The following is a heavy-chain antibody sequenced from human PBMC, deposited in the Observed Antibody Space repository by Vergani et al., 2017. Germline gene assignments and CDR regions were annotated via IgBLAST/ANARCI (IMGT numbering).Heavy chain of an antibody. Sequence: QVQLQESGPGLVKPSETLSLTCIVSGGSISPYYWSCIRPPAGKGLEWIGRIYNSESTNYNPSLKSRVTMSVDTSKNQFSLKLRSVTAADTAVYYCAREYSSSVGFLAYWGQGTLVTVSS. D-gene: IGHD6-6*01. CDR2: IYNSEST. CDR1: GGSISPYY. CDR3: AREYSSSVGFLAY. J-gene: IGHJ4*02. V-gene: IGHV4-4*07.